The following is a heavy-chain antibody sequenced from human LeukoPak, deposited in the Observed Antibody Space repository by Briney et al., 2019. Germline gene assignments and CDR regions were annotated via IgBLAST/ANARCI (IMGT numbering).Heavy chain of an antibody. CDR1: GFTFSNYE. D-gene: IGHD1-26*01. J-gene: IGHJ4*02. CDR2: ISSSGSSK. V-gene: IGHV3-48*03. CDR3: ARGDYYGIL. Sequence: GGSLRLSCAASGFTFSNYEMNWVRQAPGKGLEWVSYISSSGSSKYYADSVKGRFTISRDNAKNSLYLQMNSLRGEDTAVYYCARGDYYGILWGQGTLVTVSS.